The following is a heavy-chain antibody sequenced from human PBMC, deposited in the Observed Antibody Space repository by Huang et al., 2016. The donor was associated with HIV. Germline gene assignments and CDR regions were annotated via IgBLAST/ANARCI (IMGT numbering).Heavy chain of an antibody. Sequence: QVQLQESGPGLVKPSETLSLTCTVSGGSMRSYYWSWIRQPPGKGLEWIGYIYYSGSTNYNPSLKSRVTISGDTSKNQFSLRLSSGTAADTAVYYCASASIAARRWFDPWGQGSLVTVSS. D-gene: IGHD6-6*01. CDR1: GGSMRSYY. CDR2: IYYSGST. CDR3: ASASIAARRWFDP. V-gene: IGHV4-59*01. J-gene: IGHJ5*02.